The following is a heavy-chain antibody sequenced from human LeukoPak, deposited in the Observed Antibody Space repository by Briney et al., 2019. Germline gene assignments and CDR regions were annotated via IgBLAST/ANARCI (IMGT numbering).Heavy chain of an antibody. CDR3: AKDVQHGYSYAVRGFDY. V-gene: IGHV3-23*01. CDR2: ISGLAGST. CDR1: GFTFDRFA. D-gene: IGHD5-18*01. J-gene: IGHJ4*02. Sequence: GGSLRLFCAASGFTFDRFAMSWVRQAPGKGLEWVSAISGLAGSTYYADSVKGRFIISRDNSKNTLYLDMTSLRAEDTAVYYCAKDVQHGYSYAVRGFDYWGQGTLVIVSS.